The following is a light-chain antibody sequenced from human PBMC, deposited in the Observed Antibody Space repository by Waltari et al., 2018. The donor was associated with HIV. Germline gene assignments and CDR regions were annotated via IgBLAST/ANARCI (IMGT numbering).Light chain of an antibody. CDR2: DAS. V-gene: IGKV1-33*01. J-gene: IGKJ1*01. CDR1: QDISNY. Sequence: DIQMTQSPSSLSASVGDRVTITCQARQDISNYLNWYQQKPGKAPKLLIYDASNLETGVPSRFSGSGSGTDFTFTISSLQPEDIATYYCQQYDNLLRTFGQGTKVEIK. CDR3: QQYDNLLRT.